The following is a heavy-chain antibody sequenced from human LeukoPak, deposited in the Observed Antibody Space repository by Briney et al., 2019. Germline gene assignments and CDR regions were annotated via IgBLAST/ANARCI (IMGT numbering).Heavy chain of an antibody. J-gene: IGHJ4*02. CDR2: IYYSGNT. CDR1: GGSISSYH. Sequence: PSETLSLTCTVSGGSISSYHWSWIRQPPGEGLEWIGYIYYSGNTNYNPSLKSRVTISVDTSKNQFSLKVTSVTAADTAVYYCARWFSLRSYSSGWCSPNYFDSWGQGTLVTVSS. V-gene: IGHV4-59*01. CDR3: ARWFSLRSYSSGWCSPNYFDS. D-gene: IGHD6-19*01.